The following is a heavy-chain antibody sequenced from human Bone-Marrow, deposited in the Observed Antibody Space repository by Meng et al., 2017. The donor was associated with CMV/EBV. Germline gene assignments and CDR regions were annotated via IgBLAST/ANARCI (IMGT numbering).Heavy chain of an antibody. V-gene: IGHV4-34*01. D-gene: IGHD3-22*01. CDR3: ARGGVVVNGAPFDY. CDR2: INHSGST. J-gene: IGHJ4*02. Sequence: QVPLQQGGAGLLKPSETLSLTCAVYGGSFSGYYWSWIRQPPGKGLEWIGEINHSGSTNYNPSLKGRVTISVDTSKNQFSLKLSSVTAADTAVYYCARGGVVVNGAPFDYWGQGTLVTVSS. CDR1: GGSFSGYY.